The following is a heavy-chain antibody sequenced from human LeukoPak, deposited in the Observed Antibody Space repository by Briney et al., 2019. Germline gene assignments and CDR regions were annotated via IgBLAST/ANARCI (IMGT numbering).Heavy chain of an antibody. J-gene: IGHJ6*03. CDR3: ARIHSGSYSRYYYYYMDV. D-gene: IGHD1-26*01. V-gene: IGHV4-39*01. CDR1: GGSISSYY. Sequence: PSETLSLTCTVSGGSISSYYWGWIRQPPGRGLEWIGSIYYTGSTYYNPSLKSRVTISVDTSKNQFSLKLTSVTAADTAVYYCARIHSGSYSRYYYYYMDVWGKGTTVTISS. CDR2: IYYTGST.